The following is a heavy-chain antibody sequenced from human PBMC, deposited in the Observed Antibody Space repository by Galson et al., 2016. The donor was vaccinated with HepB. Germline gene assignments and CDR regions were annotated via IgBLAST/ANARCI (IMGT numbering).Heavy chain of an antibody. CDR2: INIDGSTR. Sequence: SLRLSCAASGFTFSSYWMHWVRQAPGKGLVWVSRINIDGSTRSYADSVKGRFTISRDNAKNMLYLQMNSLRPEDTDVYYCVRERHAGGFDYWGQGTLVTVSS. J-gene: IGHJ4*02. V-gene: IGHV3-74*01. CDR3: VRERHAGGFDY. CDR1: GFTFSSYW.